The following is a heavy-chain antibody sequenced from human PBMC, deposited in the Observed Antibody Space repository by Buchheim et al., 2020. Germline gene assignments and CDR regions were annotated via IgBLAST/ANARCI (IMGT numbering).Heavy chain of an antibody. CDR2: INHSGST. CDR1: GGSFSGYY. V-gene: IGHV4-34*01. CDR3: ARGGAIYEVVAATHFDY. Sequence: QVQLQQWGAGLLKPSETLSLTCAVYGGSFSGYYWSWIRQPPGKGLEWIGEINHSGSTNYNPSLKSRVTISVDTSKNQFSLQLSSVTAADTAVCYCARGGAIYEVVAATHFDYWGQGTL. D-gene: IGHD2-15*01. J-gene: IGHJ4*02.